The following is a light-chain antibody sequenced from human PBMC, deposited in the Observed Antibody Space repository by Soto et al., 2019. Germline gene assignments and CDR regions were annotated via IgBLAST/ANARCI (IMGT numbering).Light chain of an antibody. Sequence: VLTQSPATLSLSPGQRATLSCTASQSVGKFLSWYQQKPGQAPRLLIYDTSIRAAGIPARFSGSGSGTDFTLTITILEPEDFAVYFCQERYNWPALTFGGGTKVEIK. CDR1: QSVGKF. J-gene: IGKJ4*01. CDR3: QERYNWPALT. CDR2: DTS. V-gene: IGKV3-11*01.